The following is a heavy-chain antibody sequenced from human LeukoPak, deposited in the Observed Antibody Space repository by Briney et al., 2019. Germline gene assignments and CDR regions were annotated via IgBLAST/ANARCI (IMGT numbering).Heavy chain of an antibody. CDR1: GFTFSSYS. J-gene: IGHJ3*02. D-gene: IGHD3-22*01. Sequence: PGGSLRLSCAASGFTFSSYSMNWVRQAPGKGLEWVSSISSSSSYIYYADSVKGRFTISRDNAKNSLYLQMNSLRAEDTAVYYCARDRRVGPYYYDSSGIAFDIWGQGTMVTVSS. CDR3: ARDRRVGPYYYDSSGIAFDI. CDR2: ISSSSSYI. V-gene: IGHV3-21*01.